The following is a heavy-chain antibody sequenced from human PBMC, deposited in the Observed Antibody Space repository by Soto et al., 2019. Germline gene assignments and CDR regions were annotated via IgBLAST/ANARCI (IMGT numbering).Heavy chain of an antibody. CDR2: IYYSGST. CDR3: ARHFTGYAVSYYYYYMDV. D-gene: IGHD5-18*01. CDR1: GGSISSYY. V-gene: IGHV4-59*08. J-gene: IGHJ6*03. Sequence: SETLSLTCTVSGGSISSYYWSWIRQPPGKGLEWIGYIYYSGSTNYNPSLKSRVTISVDTSKNQFSLKLSSVTAADTAVYYCARHFTGYAVSYYYYYMDVWGKGTTVTVSS.